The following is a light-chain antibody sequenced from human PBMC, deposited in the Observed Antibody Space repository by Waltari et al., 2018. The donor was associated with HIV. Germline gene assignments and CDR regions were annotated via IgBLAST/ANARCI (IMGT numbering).Light chain of an antibody. V-gene: IGLV2-23*02. CDR1: GSDVGNYDL. J-gene: IGLJ1*01. CDR2: EVN. CDR3: CSYAGTSTYV. Sequence: QSALTQSASVSGSPGQSITIACTGTGSDVGNYDLVSWYQHHPGKAPKVIIYEVNKRPSGVSDRFSGSKSGNTASLTISGLQAEDEADYYCCSYAGTSTYVFGTGTQVTVL.